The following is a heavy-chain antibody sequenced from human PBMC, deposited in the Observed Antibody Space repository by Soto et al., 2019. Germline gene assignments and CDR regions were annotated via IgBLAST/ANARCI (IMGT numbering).Heavy chain of an antibody. CDR1: GFAFRTYG. V-gene: IGHV3-30*19. Sequence: QVHLVESGGGVVQPGRSLRLSCAATGFAFRTYGMHWVRRAPGKGLEWLAVISYDGFNKNHADSVQGRFTISRDNSKSXXXXXXXXXXXXXXXXXXXXXXXXXXXXXXXXYYGLDVWGQGTPVTVSS. CDR2: ISYDGFNK. J-gene: IGHJ6*02. CDR3: XXXXXXXXXXXXXYYGLDV.